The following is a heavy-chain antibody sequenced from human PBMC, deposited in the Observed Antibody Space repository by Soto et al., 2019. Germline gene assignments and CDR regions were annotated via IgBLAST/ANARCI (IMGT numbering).Heavy chain of an antibody. CDR2: IFTNDET. V-gene: IGHV2-26*01. J-gene: IGHJ4*02. CDR1: GFSLSNARMG. D-gene: IGHD2-21*01. Sequence: QVTLKESGPVLVKPTETLTLTCTVSGFSLSNARMGVSWIRQPPGKALEWLAHIFTNDETAYSTSLKTRLTISKDTSKSQVVLTMGNMDPVDTATYYCARTVARMNLDYWGQGTLVTVSS. CDR3: ARTVARMNLDY.